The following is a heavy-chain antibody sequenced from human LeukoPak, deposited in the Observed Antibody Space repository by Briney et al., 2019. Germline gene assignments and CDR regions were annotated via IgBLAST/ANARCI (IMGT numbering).Heavy chain of an antibody. CDR3: ARGPPSLIDY. J-gene: IGHJ4*02. CDR1: GVSISSYY. CDR2: IYYSGST. Sequence: AETLSLTCTVSGVSISSYYWSWIRQPPGKRLEWMGYIYYSGSTNYSPSLKRPVTISVETSKHHFSLKLTSVTPADTAVYDCARGPPSLIDYWGEGPLVPVSS. V-gene: IGHV4-59*01.